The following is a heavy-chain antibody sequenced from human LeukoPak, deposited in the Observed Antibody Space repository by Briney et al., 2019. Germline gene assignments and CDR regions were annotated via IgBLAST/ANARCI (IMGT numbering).Heavy chain of an antibody. Sequence: GGSLRLSCAASGFTFSSYWMSWVRQAPGKGLEWVSSISSSSSYIYYADSVKGRFTISRDNAKNSLYLQMNSLRAEDTAVYYCARGGYGGKSGYWGQGTLVTVSS. CDR1: GFTFSSYW. CDR3: ARGGYGGKSGY. J-gene: IGHJ4*02. D-gene: IGHD4-23*01. CDR2: ISSSSSYI. V-gene: IGHV3-21*01.